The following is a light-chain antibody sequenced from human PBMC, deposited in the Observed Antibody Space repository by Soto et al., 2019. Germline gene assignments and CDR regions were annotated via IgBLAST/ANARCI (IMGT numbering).Light chain of an antibody. Sequence: EIVLTQSPVTLSLFPGERATLSCRASQNVYYYLAWYQQKPGQAPRLLISGASNRATGIPARFSGSGSETDFTLISDSLEPEDFAVYYCQQRSNWPPPTWTFGQGTKVEMK. J-gene: IGKJ1*01. CDR3: QQRSNWPPPTWT. V-gene: IGKV3-11*01. CDR1: QNVYYY. CDR2: GAS.